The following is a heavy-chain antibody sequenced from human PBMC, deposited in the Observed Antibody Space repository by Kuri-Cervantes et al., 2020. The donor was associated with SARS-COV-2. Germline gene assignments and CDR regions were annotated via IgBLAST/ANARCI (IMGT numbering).Heavy chain of an antibody. V-gene: IGHV4-39*07. Sequence: GSLRLSCTVSGGSISSSSYYWGWIRQPPGKGLEWIGSIYYSGSTYYNPSLKSRVTISVDTSKNQFSLKLSSVTAADTAVYYCARSVCSGGSCRLKGGPYYFDYWGQGTLVTVSS. D-gene: IGHD2-15*01. CDR2: IYYSGST. J-gene: IGHJ4*02. CDR3: ARSVCSGGSCRLKGGPYYFDY. CDR1: GGSISSSSYY.